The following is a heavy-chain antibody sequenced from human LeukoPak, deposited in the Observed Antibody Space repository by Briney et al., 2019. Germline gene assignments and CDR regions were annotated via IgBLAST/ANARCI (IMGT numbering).Heavy chain of an antibody. V-gene: IGHV4-59*01. CDR3: ARWAIGDAFDI. CDR1: GGSISSYF. J-gene: IGHJ3*02. CDR2: ISYSGST. Sequence: SETLSLTCTVSGGSISSYFWSWIRQPPGKGLEWIGFISYSGSTNYNPSLKSRVTISVDTSKNQFSLKLSSVTAADTAVYYCARWAIGDAFDIWGQGTMVTVSS.